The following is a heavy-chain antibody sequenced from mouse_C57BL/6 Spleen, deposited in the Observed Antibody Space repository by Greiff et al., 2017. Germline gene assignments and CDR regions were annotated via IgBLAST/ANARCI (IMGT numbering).Heavy chain of an antibody. CDR2: IDPSDSYT. CDR1: GYTFTSYW. Sequence: VQLQQPGAELVKPGASVKLSCKASGYTFTSYWMQWVKQRPGQGLEWIGEIDPSDSYTNYNQKFKGKATLTVDTSSSTASMQHSSLTSEDSAVYYCARSCYSNPVYFDDWGQGTTLTVSS. CDR3: ARSCYSNPVYFDD. D-gene: IGHD2-5*01. J-gene: IGHJ2*01. V-gene: IGHV1-50*01.